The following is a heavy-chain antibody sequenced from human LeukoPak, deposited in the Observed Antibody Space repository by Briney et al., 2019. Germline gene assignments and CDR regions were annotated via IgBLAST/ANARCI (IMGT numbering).Heavy chain of an antibody. V-gene: IGHV3-66*01. CDR1: GFTVNDYY. D-gene: IGHD3-22*01. Sequence: GGSLRLSCAASGFTVNDYYMSWVRQAPGKGLEWVSIIYSGGITSYADSVKGRFTISRDNSKNTLYLQLNSLRAEDTAVYYCVRGGGRGDYNERYYFDYWGQGVLVTVSS. CDR3: VRGGGRGDYNERYYFDY. J-gene: IGHJ4*02. CDR2: IYSGGIT.